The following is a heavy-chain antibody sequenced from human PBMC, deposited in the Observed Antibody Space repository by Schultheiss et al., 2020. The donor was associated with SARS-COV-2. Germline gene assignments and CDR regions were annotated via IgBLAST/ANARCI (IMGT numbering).Heavy chain of an antibody. J-gene: IGHJ6*02. CDR1: GGSISSYY. Sequence: SETLSLTCTVSGGSISSYYWSWIRQPAGKGLEWIGRIYTSGSTNYNPSLKSRVFMSVDTSKNQFSLKLSSVTAADTAVYYCARQAIGSSSSGGGYYYYGMDVWGQGTTVTVSS. CDR2: IYTSGST. CDR3: ARQAIGSSSSGGGYYYYGMDV. D-gene: IGHD6-6*01. V-gene: IGHV4-4*07.